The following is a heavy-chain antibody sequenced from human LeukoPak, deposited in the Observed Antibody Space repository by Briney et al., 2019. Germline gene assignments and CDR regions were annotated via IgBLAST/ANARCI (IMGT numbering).Heavy chain of an antibody. V-gene: IGHV3-11*06. D-gene: IGHD6-13*01. CDR1: GFTFSDYY. CDR2: ISGSGSDT. CDR3: ARVGLIVAAGTPDY. J-gene: IGHJ4*02. Sequence: PGGSLRLSCAASGFTFSDYYMSWVRQAPGKGLEWVSYISGSGSDTNYADSVKGRFTTSRDNAKNSLYLQMNSLRAEDTAVYYCARVGLIVAAGTPDYWGQGTLVTVSS.